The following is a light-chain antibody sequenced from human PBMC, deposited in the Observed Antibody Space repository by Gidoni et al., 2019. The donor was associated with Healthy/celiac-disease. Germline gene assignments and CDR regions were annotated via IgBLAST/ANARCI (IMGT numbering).Light chain of an antibody. CDR1: QSLLHSNGYNY. CDR3: MQALQTPRT. J-gene: IGKJ1*01. Sequence: DIVMTQSPLSLPVTPGEPASISCRSSQSLLHSNGYNYLDWYLQKPGQSPQLLIYLGSNRASEVPDRFSGSGSGTDFTLKISRVEAEDVGVYYCMQALQTPRTFGQXTKVEIK. V-gene: IGKV2-28*01. CDR2: LGS.